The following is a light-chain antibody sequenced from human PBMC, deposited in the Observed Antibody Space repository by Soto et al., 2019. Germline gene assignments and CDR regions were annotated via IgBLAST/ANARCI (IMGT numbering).Light chain of an antibody. CDR1: QSLVYSAGNTY. CDR3: MQGTHWPWT. V-gene: IGKV2-30*01. J-gene: IGKJ1*01. CDR2: EVS. Sequence: DVDMTQSPLSLPVTLGQPASISCRSSQSLVYSAGNTYLSWFQQRPGQSPRRLIYEVSNRESGVPDRFSGSGSGTDFTLKISRVEAEDVGVYYCMQGTHWPWTFGQGTKVEIK.